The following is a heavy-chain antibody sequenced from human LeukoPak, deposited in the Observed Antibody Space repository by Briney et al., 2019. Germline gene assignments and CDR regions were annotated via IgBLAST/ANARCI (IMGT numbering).Heavy chain of an antibody. D-gene: IGHD4-17*01. CDR2: MNPNSGNT. CDR3: ARETSTVTTKGTLEGHYYMDV. Sequence: ASVKVSCKASGYTFTDYYMHWVRQATGQGLEWMGWMNPNSGNTGYAQKFQGRVTITRNTSISTAYMELSSLRSEDTAVYYCARETSTVTTKGTLEGHYYMDVWGKGTTVTVSS. V-gene: IGHV1-8*03. CDR1: GYTFTDYY. J-gene: IGHJ6*03.